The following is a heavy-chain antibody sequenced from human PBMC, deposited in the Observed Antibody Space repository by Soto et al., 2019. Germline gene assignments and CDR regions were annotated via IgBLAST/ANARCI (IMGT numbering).Heavy chain of an antibody. CDR3: AKDQASGSSWYQDYYYYGMDV. J-gene: IGHJ6*02. CDR1: GFTFSSYA. CDR2: ISGSGGST. Sequence: EVQLLESGGGLGQPGGSLRLSCAASGFTFSSYAMSWVRQAPGKGLEWVSAISGSGGSTYYADSVKGRFTISRDNSKNPLYLQMSSLRAEDTAVYYCAKDQASGSSWYQDYYYYGMDVWGQGTTVTVS. D-gene: IGHD6-13*01. V-gene: IGHV3-23*01.